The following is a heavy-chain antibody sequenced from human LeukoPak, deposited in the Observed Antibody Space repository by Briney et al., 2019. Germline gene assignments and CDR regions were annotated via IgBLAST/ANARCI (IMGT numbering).Heavy chain of an antibody. CDR1: GYTFTGYY. Sequence: ASVKVSCKASGYTFTGYYMHWVRQAPGQGLEWMGWINPNSGCTNYAQKFQGRVTMPRNTSISTAYMELSRLRSDDTAVYYCARVMYSSGWRWGQGTLVTVS. CDR3: ARVMYSSGWR. V-gene: IGHV1-2*02. J-gene: IGHJ4*02. D-gene: IGHD6-19*01. CDR2: INPNSGCT.